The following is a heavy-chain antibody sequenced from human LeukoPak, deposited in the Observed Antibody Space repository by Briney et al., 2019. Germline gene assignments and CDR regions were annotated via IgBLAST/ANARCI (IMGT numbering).Heavy chain of an antibody. J-gene: IGHJ4*02. CDR1: GFTFSSYA. V-gene: IGHV3-23*01. D-gene: IGHD1-26*01. CDR3: AKEVSGSYSPIDY. Sequence: GGSLRLSCAASGFTFSSYAVNWARQAPGKGLEWVSGMSTSGGSTYYADSVEGRFTISRDNSKNTLFLQMNSLRAEDTAVYYCAKEVSGSYSPIDYWGQGTLVTVSS. CDR2: MSTSGGST.